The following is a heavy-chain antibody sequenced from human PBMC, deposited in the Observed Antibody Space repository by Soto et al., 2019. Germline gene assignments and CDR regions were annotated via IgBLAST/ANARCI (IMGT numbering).Heavy chain of an antibody. V-gene: IGHV4-34*04. D-gene: IGHD2-2*01. J-gene: IGHJ6*03. CDR2: INHRGST. CDR3: ASPPIKYYSSISCSPDYNYYMDV. Sequence: QVQLQQWGAGLLKPSGTLSLTCGVSGGSLSDYYWSWIRQPPGKGREWIGEINHRGSTNVNPYLKSRATTSEDVCKSKCSLSLSSVSAADTALYYCASPPIKYYSSISCSPDYNYYMDVWGTGTAVTVSS. CDR1: GGSLSDYY.